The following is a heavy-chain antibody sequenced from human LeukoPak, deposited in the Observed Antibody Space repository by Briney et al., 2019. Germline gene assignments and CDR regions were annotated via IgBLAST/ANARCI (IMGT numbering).Heavy chain of an antibody. CDR2: VQYTGST. Sequence: SETLPLTCTVSGGSISSGDYYWSWIRQPPGKGLEWIASVQYTGSTTYNPSLRSRLTISADTSKSQFSLKLSSVTTADTAVYYCARVERNWSGYYAKVYYFDYWGQGTLVTVSS. V-gene: IGHV4-61*08. CDR1: GGSISSGDYY. J-gene: IGHJ4*02. D-gene: IGHD3-3*01. CDR3: ARVERNWSGYYAKVYYFDY.